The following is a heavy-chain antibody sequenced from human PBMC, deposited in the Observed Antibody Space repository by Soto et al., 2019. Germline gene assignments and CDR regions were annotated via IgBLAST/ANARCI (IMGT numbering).Heavy chain of an antibody. CDR2: VSYSGTT. J-gene: IGHJ4*02. CDR1: GVSVSSGSFY. CDR3: ARGATVTQYDY. D-gene: IGHD4-17*01. V-gene: IGHV4-61*01. Sequence: PSETLPLTCTVSGVSVSSGSFYWACIRQTRGKGLESIGFVSYSGTTNYKPSLKSRVTISVPTSRSQLSLKVSSLTAADTAVYYCARGATVTQYDYWGQGTLVTVSS.